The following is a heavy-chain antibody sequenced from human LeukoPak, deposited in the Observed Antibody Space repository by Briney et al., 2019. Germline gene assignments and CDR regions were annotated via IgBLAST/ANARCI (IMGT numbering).Heavy chain of an antibody. CDR2: INTYNGNT. V-gene: IGHV1-18*04. CDR3: ARTPRPTYETRGYYLDY. Sequence: ASVKVSCKGSGYTFTNSDFTWVRQAPGRGLEWVGWINTYNGNTNYAPKFQGRVTMTTDTSTNTAYMEVRSLRSDDTAIYFWARTPRPTYETRGYYLDYWGQGTLVTVSS. D-gene: IGHD3-22*01. J-gene: IGHJ4*02. CDR1: GYTFTNSD.